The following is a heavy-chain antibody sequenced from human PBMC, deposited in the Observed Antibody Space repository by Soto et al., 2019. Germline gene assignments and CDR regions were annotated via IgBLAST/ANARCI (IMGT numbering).Heavy chain of an antibody. J-gene: IGHJ5*02. CDR1: GGSISSDY. CDR3: AREPTTAGTVNWFDP. Sequence: VQLQESGPGLVKPSEPLSLICTVSGGSISSDYLSWIRQPAGKGLEWIGRVYTSGYSNSNPSLKSRVTMAVDTSKKQFSLNLSSVTAADTAVYYCAREPTTAGTVNWFDPWGQGTLVTVSS. CDR2: VYTSGYS. V-gene: IGHV4-4*07. D-gene: IGHD6-13*01.